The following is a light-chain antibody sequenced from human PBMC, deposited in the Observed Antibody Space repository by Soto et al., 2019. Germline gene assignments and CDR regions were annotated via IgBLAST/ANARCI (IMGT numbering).Light chain of an antibody. V-gene: IGKV3-20*01. CDR1: ESVASSY. CDR3: QQYGSSPWT. Sequence: VLTQSQATLFLSPEESAIPPFTASESVASSYLAWYQQKPGQAPRLLIYGASSRATGIPDRFSGSGSGTDFTLTITRLQPEDFAVYYCQQYGSSPWTSGQATMVDVK. CDR2: GAS. J-gene: IGKJ1*01.